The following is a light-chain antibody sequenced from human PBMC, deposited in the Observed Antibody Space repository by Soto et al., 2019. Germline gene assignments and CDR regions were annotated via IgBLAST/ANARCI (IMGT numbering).Light chain of an antibody. CDR3: QQLNSYPLT. V-gene: IGKV1-5*01. J-gene: IGKJ5*01. Sequence: DIQMTQSPCTLSASVGDRVTITCRASQSISSWLAWYQQKPGKAPKLLIYDASSLESGVPSRFSGSGSGTEFTLTISSLQPEDFATYYCQQLNSYPLTFGQGTRLEIK. CDR1: QSISSW. CDR2: DAS.